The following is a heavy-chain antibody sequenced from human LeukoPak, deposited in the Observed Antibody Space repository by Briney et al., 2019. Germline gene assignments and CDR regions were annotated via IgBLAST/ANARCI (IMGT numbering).Heavy chain of an antibody. D-gene: IGHD3-22*01. CDR1: GFTFSTYG. V-gene: IGHV3-33*08. Sequence: GGSLRLSCAASGFTFSTYGMHWVRQAPGKGLDWVAVIWYDGGSKYYADSVKGRFTISRDNSKNTVYLQMNSLRAEDTAVYYCASARESCIGSTCYEYFHHWGQGTPLRVSS. J-gene: IGHJ1*01. CDR2: IWYDGGSK. CDR3: ASARESCIGSTCYEYFHH.